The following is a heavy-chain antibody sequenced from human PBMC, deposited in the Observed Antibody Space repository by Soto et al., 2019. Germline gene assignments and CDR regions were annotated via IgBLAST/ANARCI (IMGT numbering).Heavy chain of an antibody. D-gene: IGHD6-19*01. CDR3: ARAVAVAADFDY. CDR2: ISAGNGNT. J-gene: IGHJ4*02. Sequence: ASVKVSCKASGYTFTSYGIIWVRQAPGQGLEWMGWISAGNGNTKYSQKFQGRVTITRDTSASTAYMELSSLRSEDTAVYYCARAVAVAADFDYWGQGTLVTVSS. CDR1: GYTFTSYG. V-gene: IGHV1-18*01.